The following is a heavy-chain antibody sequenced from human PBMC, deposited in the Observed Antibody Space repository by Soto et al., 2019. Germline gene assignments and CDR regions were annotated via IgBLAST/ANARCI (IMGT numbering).Heavy chain of an antibody. Sequence: PGGSLRLSCVASGFTFYGYTMHWVRQAPGKGLEWVSLISWDGGSTYYADSVKGRFTISRDNSKNSLYLQMNSLRTEDTALYYCAKFDSSGWPNEYWGQGTLVTVSS. CDR3: AKFDSSGWPNEY. J-gene: IGHJ4*02. V-gene: IGHV3-43*01. CDR1: GFTFYGYT. CDR2: ISWDGGST. D-gene: IGHD6-19*01.